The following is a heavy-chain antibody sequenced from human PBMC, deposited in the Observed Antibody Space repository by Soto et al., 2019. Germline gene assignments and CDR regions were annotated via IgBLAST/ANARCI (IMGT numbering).Heavy chain of an antibody. J-gene: IGHJ6*02. CDR1: GGSLSIGDYY. CDR2: IYYSGST. CDR3: ARERVVVVAATQYYYYGMDV. Sequence: PLALTETVSGGSLSIGDYYWSWIRKAPGKGLEWIGYIYYSGSTYYNPSLKSRVTISVDTSKNQFSLKLSSVTAADTAVYYCARERVVVVAATQYYYYGMDVWGQGTTVTVSS. V-gene: IGHV4-30-4*01. D-gene: IGHD2-15*01.